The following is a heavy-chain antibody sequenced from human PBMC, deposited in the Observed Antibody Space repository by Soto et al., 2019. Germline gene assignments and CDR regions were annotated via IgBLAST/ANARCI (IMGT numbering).Heavy chain of an antibody. CDR2: ISAYNGNT. V-gene: IGHV1-18*01. CDR1: GGTFSSYA. Sequence: EASVKVSCKASGGTFSSYAISWVRQAPGEGLEWMGWISAYNGNTNYAQKLQGRVTMTTDTSTSTAYMELRSLRSDDTAMYYCARDYGGNSNFDYWGQGTLVTVSS. CDR3: ARDYGGNSNFDY. J-gene: IGHJ4*02. D-gene: IGHD4-17*01.